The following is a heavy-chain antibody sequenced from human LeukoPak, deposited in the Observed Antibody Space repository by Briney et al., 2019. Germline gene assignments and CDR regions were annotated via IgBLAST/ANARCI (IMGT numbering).Heavy chain of an antibody. CDR2: ISGSGYST. D-gene: IGHD3-3*01. Sequence: GGSLRLSCAASEFTFSSYGMTWVRQAPGRGLEWVSAISGSGYSTQYADSVQGRFAISRDNSKNTLYLQMNSLRAEDTAVYYCAKDTGSPADAITMEDNAFDIWGQGTMVTVSS. J-gene: IGHJ3*02. V-gene: IGHV3-23*01. CDR3: AKDTGSPADAITMEDNAFDI. CDR1: EFTFSSYG.